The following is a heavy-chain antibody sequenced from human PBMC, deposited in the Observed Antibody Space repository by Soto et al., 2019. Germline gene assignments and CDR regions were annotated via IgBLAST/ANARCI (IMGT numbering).Heavy chain of an antibody. CDR2: ISGSSNYR. Sequence: GGSLRLSCTASGFIFGDFYMTWIRQAPGKGLEWVSEISGSSNYRNYADSVKGRFTVSRENANNTLYLEMNSLRADDTAVYFCASDRDPYGPGFFDYWGPGALVTGSS. D-gene: IGHD2-8*01. CDR3: ASDRDPYGPGFFDY. V-gene: IGHV3-11*05. CDR1: GFIFGDFY. J-gene: IGHJ4*02.